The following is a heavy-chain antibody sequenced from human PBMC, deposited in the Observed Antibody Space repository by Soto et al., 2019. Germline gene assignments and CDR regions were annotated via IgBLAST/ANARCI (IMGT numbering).Heavy chain of an antibody. V-gene: IGHV1-58*01. CDR3: AAERSYYYYGMDV. CDR1: GFTFTSSA. Sequence: QMQLVQSGPEVKKPGTSVKVSCKASGFTFTSSAVQWVRQARGQRLEWIGWIVVGSGNTNYAQKFQERVTITRDMSTSTAYMELSSLRSEDTAVYYCAAERSYYYYGMDVWGQGTTVTVS. CDR2: IVVGSGNT. J-gene: IGHJ6*02.